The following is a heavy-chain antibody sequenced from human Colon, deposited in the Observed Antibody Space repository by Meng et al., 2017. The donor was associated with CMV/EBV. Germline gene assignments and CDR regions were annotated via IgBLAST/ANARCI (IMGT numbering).Heavy chain of an antibody. Sequence: SQTLSLTCAVYGGSFSGYYWSWIRQPPGKGLEWIGEINHSGSTNYNPSLKSRVTISVDTSKNQFSLKLSSVTAADTAVYYCARGGNWNYYGMDVWGQGTTVTVS. CDR1: GGSFSGYY. J-gene: IGHJ6*02. D-gene: IGHD1-1*01. V-gene: IGHV4-34*01. CDR2: INHSGST. CDR3: ARGGNWNYYGMDV.